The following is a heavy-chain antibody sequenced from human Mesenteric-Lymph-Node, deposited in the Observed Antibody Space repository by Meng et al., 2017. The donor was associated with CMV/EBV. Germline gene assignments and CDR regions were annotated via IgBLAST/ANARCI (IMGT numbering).Heavy chain of an antibody. D-gene: IGHD1-26*01. CDR2: SNPNGGGT. CDR1: GYIFSGHY. J-gene: IGHJ3*02. Sequence: ASVKVSCKASGYIFSGHYIHWLRLAPGQGLEWMGWSNPNGGGTNYAQKFRGRVTMTRDTSISTAYMELSRLRSDDTAVYYCASRWELGPRDAFDIWGQGTMVTVSS. CDR3: ASRWELGPRDAFDI. V-gene: IGHV1-2*02.